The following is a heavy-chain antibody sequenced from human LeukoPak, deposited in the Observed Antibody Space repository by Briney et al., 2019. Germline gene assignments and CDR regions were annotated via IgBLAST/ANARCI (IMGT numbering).Heavy chain of an antibody. CDR1: GFSFSTYS. CDR3: TSRYCTTTNCYSFDI. D-gene: IGHD2-2*01. V-gene: IGHV3-21*01. CDR2: ISSSSAHI. Sequence: GGSLRLSCAASGFSFSTYSMNWVRQAPGRGLEWVSSISSSSAHIFYADSVKGRFSISRDNAKNSLYLQMNSLRVEDTAVYYCTSRYCTTTNCYSFDIWGQGTMVTVSS. J-gene: IGHJ3*02.